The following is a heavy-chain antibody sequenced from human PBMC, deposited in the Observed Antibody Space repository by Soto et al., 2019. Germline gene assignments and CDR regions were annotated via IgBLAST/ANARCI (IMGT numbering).Heavy chain of an antibody. CDR2: ISAYNGNT. CDR1: GYTFTSYG. CDR3: ARGGYCSGGSCYHYYYYGMDV. J-gene: IGHJ6*02. V-gene: IGHV1-18*04. Sequence: ASVKVSCKASGYTFTSYGISWVRQAPGQGLEWMGWISAYNGNTNYVQKLQGRVTMTTDTSTSTAYMELRSLRSDDTAVYYCARGGYCSGGSCYHYYYYGMDVWGQGTTVTVSS. D-gene: IGHD2-15*01.